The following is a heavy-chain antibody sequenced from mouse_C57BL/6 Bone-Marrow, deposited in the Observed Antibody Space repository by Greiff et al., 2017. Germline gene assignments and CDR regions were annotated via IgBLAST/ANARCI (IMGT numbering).Heavy chain of an antibody. Sequence: EVQLQQSGPELVKPGASVKISCKASGYSFTGYYMNWVKQSPEQSLEWIGEINPSTGGTTYNQKFKAKATLTVDKSSSTAYMQLKSLTSDDSAVYYCARYAGPRDFDVWGTGTTVTVSS. CDR3: ARYAGPRDFDV. CDR1: GYSFTGYY. J-gene: IGHJ1*03. CDR2: INPSTGGT. V-gene: IGHV1-42*01.